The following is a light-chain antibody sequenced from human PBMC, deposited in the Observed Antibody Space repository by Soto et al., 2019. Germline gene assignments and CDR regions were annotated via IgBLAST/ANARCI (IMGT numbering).Light chain of an antibody. Sequence: EIVLTQSPGTLSLSPGEGATLSCRASQDVDNNFLAWYQQRPGQAPRLLIYASSRRATGIPDRFSGSGSGTDFTLTISRVGPEDIAVYFCHQYYSSITFGGGTNVEVK. CDR2: ASS. J-gene: IGKJ4*01. CDR3: HQYYSSIT. V-gene: IGKV3-20*01. CDR1: QDVDNNF.